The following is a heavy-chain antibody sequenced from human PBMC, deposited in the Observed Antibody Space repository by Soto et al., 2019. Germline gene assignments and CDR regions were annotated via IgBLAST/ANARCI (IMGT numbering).Heavy chain of an antibody. CDR3: ARDLGRTAAGYYYYYAMDV. D-gene: IGHD2-2*01. Sequence: LRLSCAASGFTFSNYWMNWVRQVPGKGLEWVANIKGDGSEKYFVDSVKGRFTISRDNAKNSLYLQMNSLRAEDTATYYCARDLGRTAAGYYYYYAMDVWGQGTTVTVSS. CDR2: IKGDGSEK. V-gene: IGHV3-7*01. CDR1: GFTFSNYW. J-gene: IGHJ6*02.